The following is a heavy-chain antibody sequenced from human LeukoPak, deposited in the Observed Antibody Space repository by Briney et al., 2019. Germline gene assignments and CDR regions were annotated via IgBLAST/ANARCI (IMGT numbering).Heavy chain of an antibody. Sequence: RTSETLSLTFTVSGGSLSSGGYYWSWIRQHPGKGLEWIGYIYYSGSTYYNPSLKSRVTISVDTSKNQFSLKLSSVTAADTAVYYCARVGHSSSWYGFFIGESDYWGQGTLVTVSS. V-gene: IGHV4-31*03. CDR1: GGSLSSGGYY. CDR3: ARVGHSSSWYGFFIGESDY. J-gene: IGHJ4*02. D-gene: IGHD6-13*01. CDR2: IYYSGST.